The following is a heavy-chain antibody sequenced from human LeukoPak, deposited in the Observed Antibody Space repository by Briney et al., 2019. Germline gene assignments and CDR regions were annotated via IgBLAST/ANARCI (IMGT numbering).Heavy chain of an antibody. CDR1: GYSFTSYW. CDR3: ARHMRDEGAAAGKGGYYYYYYMDV. CDR2: IYPGDSDT. Sequence: GESLKISCKGSGYSFTSYWIGWVRQMPGKGLEWMGIIYPGDSDTRYSPSFQGQVTISADKSISTAHLQWSSLKASDTAMYYCARHMRDEGAAAGKGGYYYYYYMDVWGKGTTVTVSS. J-gene: IGHJ6*03. V-gene: IGHV5-51*01. D-gene: IGHD6-13*01.